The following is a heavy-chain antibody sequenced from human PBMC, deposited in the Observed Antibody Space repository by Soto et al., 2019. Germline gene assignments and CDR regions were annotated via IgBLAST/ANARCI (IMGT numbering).Heavy chain of an antibody. CDR2: IKKTSEGGAT. V-gene: IGHV3-15*01. J-gene: IGHJ5*02. Sequence: DVQLVESGGGLGKPGGSLRLSCAASGFTFVNAWMSWVRQAPGKGLELVGLIKKTSEGGATEYAAPVKGRFTISRDDSQNTWYLQMNSLKTEDTAVYYCNKGQWFPHWGQGTMVTVSA. CDR3: NKGQWFPH. CDR1: GFTFVNAW.